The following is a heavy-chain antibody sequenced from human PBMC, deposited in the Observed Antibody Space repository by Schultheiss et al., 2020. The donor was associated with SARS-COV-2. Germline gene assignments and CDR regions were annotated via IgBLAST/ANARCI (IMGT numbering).Heavy chain of an antibody. Sequence: GWSLRLSCAASGFTFSSYAMSWVRQAPGKGLEWVSGISGSGVSTYYADSVKGRFTISRDNSKNTLYLQMNSLRAEDTAVYFCAVTYYYDSGSSYFDYWGQGTLVTVSS. CDR3: AVTYYYDSGSSYFDY. D-gene: IGHD3-10*01. CDR2: ISGSGVST. CDR1: GFTFSSYA. J-gene: IGHJ4*02. V-gene: IGHV3-23*01.